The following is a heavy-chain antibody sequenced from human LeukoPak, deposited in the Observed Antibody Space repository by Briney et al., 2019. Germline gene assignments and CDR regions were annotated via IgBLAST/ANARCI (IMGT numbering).Heavy chain of an antibody. CDR1: GGSISSYY. CDR3: ASPYCSSTSCYPDAFDI. Sequence: SETLSLTCTVSGGSISSYYRSCIRQPPGEGLEWIGYIYYSGSTNYNPSLKSRVTISVDTSKNQFSLKLSSVTAADTAVYYCASPYCSSTSCYPDAFDIWGQGTMVTVSS. J-gene: IGHJ3*02. D-gene: IGHD2-2*01. CDR2: IYYSGST. V-gene: IGHV4-59*01.